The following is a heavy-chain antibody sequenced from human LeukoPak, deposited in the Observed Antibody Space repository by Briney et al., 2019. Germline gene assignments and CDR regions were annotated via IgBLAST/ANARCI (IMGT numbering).Heavy chain of an antibody. CDR1: GFTFTGYY. V-gene: IGHV1-2*02. J-gene: IGHJ6*03. CDR3: ARGLTYYYYYSYMNG. Sequence: ASVRLSCTASGFTFTGYYVHWVRQAPGQGLEWMGWINPNTGGTNYAQTFKGRVTMTRDTSINTAYMELSRLSSDDTAVYYCARGLTYYYYYSYMNGGGKGTTVTVS. CDR2: INPNTGGT.